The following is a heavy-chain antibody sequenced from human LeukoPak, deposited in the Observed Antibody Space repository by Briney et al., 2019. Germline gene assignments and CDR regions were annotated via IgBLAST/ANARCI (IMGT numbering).Heavy chain of an antibody. J-gene: IGHJ4*02. Sequence: GGSLRLSCAASGFTFSSYGMHWVRQAPGKGLEWVAVISYDGSNKYYAGSVKGRFTISRDNSKNTLYLQMNSLRAEDTAVYYCAKSQNQGRIAVAGTTYNWGQGTLVTVSS. CDR2: ISYDGSNK. D-gene: IGHD6-19*01. CDR1: GFTFSSYG. V-gene: IGHV3-30*18. CDR3: AKSQNQGRIAVAGTTYN.